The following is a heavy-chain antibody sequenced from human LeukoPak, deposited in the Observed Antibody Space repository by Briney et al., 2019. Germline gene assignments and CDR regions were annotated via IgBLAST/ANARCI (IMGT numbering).Heavy chain of an antibody. V-gene: IGHV1-2*02. CDR1: GYTFTGYY. J-gene: IGHJ4*02. D-gene: IGHD2-15*01. CDR3: ARSWRYCSGGSCYPIDY. CDR2: INPNSGGT. Sequence: ASVKVSCKASGYTFTGYYMHWVRQAPGQGLEWMGWINPNSGGTNYAQKFQGRVTMTRDTSISTAYMELSRLRSDDTAVYYCARSWRYCSGGSCYPIDYWGQGTLVTVSS.